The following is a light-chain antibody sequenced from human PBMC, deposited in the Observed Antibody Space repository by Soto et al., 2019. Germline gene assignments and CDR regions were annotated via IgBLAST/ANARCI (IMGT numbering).Light chain of an antibody. CDR1: QGITDD. CDR2: AAS. V-gene: IGKV1-6*01. J-gene: IGKJ4*01. Sequence: AIQMTQSPSSLSATVGDRVTITCRASQGITDDLSWYQQKPGRAPKLLIYAASSSQNGVPPRFSGSGSGTDFILTITSLQPEDFATYYCQQDHSFPFTFGXGTKVDIK. CDR3: QQDHSFPFT.